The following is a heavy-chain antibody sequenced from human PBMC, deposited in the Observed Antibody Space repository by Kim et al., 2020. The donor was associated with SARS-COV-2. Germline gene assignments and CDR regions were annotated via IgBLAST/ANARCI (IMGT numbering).Heavy chain of an antibody. D-gene: IGHD3-9*01. CDR2: IYYTGSI. Sequence: SETLSLTCTVSGGSISSTSSYWGWIRQPPGKGLEWIGSIYYTGSIFYSSSLKSRLSISVDTSQNLFSLNLMSVTAADTAVYYCARQGYHMVTGYGYFDSWGHGTLVTVSS. CDR1: GGSISSTSSY. V-gene: IGHV4-39*01. J-gene: IGHJ4*01. CDR3: ARQGYHMVTGYGYFDS.